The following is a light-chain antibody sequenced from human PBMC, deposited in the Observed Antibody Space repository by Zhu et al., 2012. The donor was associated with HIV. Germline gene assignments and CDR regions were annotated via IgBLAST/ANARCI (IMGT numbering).Light chain of an antibody. Sequence: EIVMTQSPATLSVSPGERVTLSCRATHSLGNDLAWYQQKPGQAPRLLIYDASTRATGIPARFSGSGSGTEFTLTISSLQSEDFAVYYCQQYSDWPLTFGGGTKVGIK. CDR2: DAS. J-gene: IGKJ4*01. CDR3: QQYSDWPLT. CDR1: HSLGND. V-gene: IGKV3-15*01.